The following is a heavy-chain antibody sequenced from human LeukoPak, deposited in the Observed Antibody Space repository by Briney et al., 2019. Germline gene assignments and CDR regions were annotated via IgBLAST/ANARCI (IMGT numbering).Heavy chain of an antibody. J-gene: IGHJ6*03. V-gene: IGHV4-38-2*02. Sequence: SETLSLTCTVSGYSISSGYYWGWIRQPPGKGLEWIGSIYHSGSTYYNPSLKSRVTISVDTSKNQFSLKLSSVTAADTAVYYGGREGGGGGDFWSGYGYYYYYMDVWGKGTTVTVSS. CDR2: IYHSGST. CDR3: GREGGGGGDFWSGYGYYYYYMDV. CDR1: GYSISSGYY. D-gene: IGHD3-3*01.